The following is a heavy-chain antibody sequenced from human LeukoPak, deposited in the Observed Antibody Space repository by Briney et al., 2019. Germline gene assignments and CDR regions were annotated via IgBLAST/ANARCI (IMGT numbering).Heavy chain of an antibody. CDR1: GFTFSDFW. Sequence: GSLRLPCAGSGFTFSDFWMTWVRQTPGKGLEWVANIKEDGTEKNLVDSVKGRFTISRDNTKNLLFLEMNNLRGDDTAIYYCVRESRPGGAMGLYHNLDYWGQGTLVAVSS. CDR3: VRESRPGGAMGLYHNLDY. D-gene: IGHD1-1*01. V-gene: IGHV3-7*01. J-gene: IGHJ4*02. CDR2: IKEDGTEK.